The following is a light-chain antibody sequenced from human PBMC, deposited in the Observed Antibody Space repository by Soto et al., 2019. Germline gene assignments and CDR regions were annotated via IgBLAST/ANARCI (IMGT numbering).Light chain of an antibody. Sequence: QPVPTQPASVSGSPGQSITISCTGTSSDVGSYNLVSWYQQHPGKTPKLIIYEVSKRPSGVSNRFSGSESGSTASLTISGLQAEDEADYYCSKERANAYVVFGGGTKVTVL. CDR1: SSDVGSYNL. CDR3: SKERANAYVV. J-gene: IGLJ2*01. V-gene: IGLV2-23*02. CDR2: EVS.